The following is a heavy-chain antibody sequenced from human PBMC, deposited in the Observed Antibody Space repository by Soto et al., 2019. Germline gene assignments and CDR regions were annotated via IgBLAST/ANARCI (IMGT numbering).Heavy chain of an antibody. J-gene: IGHJ4*02. CDR2: IYYSGST. D-gene: IGHD4-17*01. Sequence: SETLSLTCTVSGGSISSYYWSWIRQPPGKGLEWIGYIYYSGSTNYNPSLKSRVTISVDTSKNQFSLKLSSVTAADTAVYYCGRGYGDYEGYWGQGTLVTVSS. V-gene: IGHV4-59*01. CDR3: GRGYGDYEGY. CDR1: GGSISSYY.